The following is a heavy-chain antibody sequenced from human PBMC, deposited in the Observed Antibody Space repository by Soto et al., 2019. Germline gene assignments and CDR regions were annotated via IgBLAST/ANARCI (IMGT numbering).Heavy chain of an antibody. J-gene: IGHJ3*02. CDR3: AREISSGYYLRPDAFDI. D-gene: IGHD3-22*01. CDR2: IYYSGST. Sequence: PSETLSLTCTVSGGSISSGDYYWSWIRQPPGEGLEWIGYIYYSGSTYYNPSLKSRVTISVDTSKNQFSLKLSSVTAADTAVYYCAREISSGYYLRPDAFDIWGQRTMVTVSS. V-gene: IGHV4-30-4*01. CDR1: GGSISSGDYY.